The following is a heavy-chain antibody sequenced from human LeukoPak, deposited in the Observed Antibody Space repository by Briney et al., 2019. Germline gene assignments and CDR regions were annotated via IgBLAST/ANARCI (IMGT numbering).Heavy chain of an antibody. V-gene: IGHV3-30-3*01. Sequence: PGGSLRLSCAASGFTFSSYAMHWVRQAPGKGLEWVAVISYDGSNKYYADSVKGRFTISRDNSKNTLYLQMNSLRAEDTAVYYCARAGWIQLWYYFDYWGQGTLVTVSS. CDR3: ARAGWIQLWYYFDY. J-gene: IGHJ4*02. CDR2: ISYDGSNK. CDR1: GFTFSSYA. D-gene: IGHD5-18*01.